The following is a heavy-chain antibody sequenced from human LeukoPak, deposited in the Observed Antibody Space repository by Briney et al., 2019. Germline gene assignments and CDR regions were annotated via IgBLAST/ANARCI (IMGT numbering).Heavy chain of an antibody. CDR3: ASPSEDSSGYYVAFDI. CDR2: IYYSGST. Sequence: SETLSLTCTVSGGSISSSSYYWGWIRQPPGKGLEWIGSIYYSGSTYYNPSLKSRVTISVDTSKNQFSLKLSSVTAADTAVYYCASPSEDSSGYYVAFDIWGQGTMVTVSS. V-gene: IGHV4-39*07. D-gene: IGHD3-22*01. CDR1: GGSISSSSYY. J-gene: IGHJ3*02.